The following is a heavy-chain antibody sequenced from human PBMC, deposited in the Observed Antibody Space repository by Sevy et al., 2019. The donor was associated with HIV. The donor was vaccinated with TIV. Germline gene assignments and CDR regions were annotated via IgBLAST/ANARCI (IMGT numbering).Heavy chain of an antibody. CDR3: ARLKGVTTIDY. V-gene: IGHV4-39*01. J-gene: IGHJ4*02. CDR1: GGSISSSSYY. CDR2: IYYSGST. D-gene: IGHD4-4*01. Sequence: SETLSLTCTVSGGSISSSSYYWGWIRQPPGKGLEWIGSIYYSGSTYYNPSLKSRVTISVDTSKNQFSLKLSSVTAADTAVYYCARLKGVTTIDYWGQGTLVTVSS.